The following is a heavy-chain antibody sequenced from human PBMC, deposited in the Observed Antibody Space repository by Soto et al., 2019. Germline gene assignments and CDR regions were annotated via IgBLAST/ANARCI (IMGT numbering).Heavy chain of an antibody. J-gene: IGHJ4*02. CDR2: IYPGDSDT. V-gene: IGHV5-51*01. D-gene: IGHD3-22*01. CDR3: ARVTTYYYDSSGYSARTAIDN. Sequence: PGVSLTISCKASGYSFASYWSGWVRQMPGKGLEWMGIIYPGDSDTRYSPSFQGQATISADKSISTAYLQWRSLKASDTAMYYCARVTTYYYDSSGYSARTAIDNRGQGNLVTISS. CDR1: GYSFASYW.